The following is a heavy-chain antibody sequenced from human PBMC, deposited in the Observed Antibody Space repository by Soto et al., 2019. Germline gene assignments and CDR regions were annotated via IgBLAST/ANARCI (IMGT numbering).Heavy chain of an antibody. CDR2: IKSDGSIT. Sequence: EVQLVESGGGLVQPGGSLRLSCAASGFTFSSYWMYWVRQAPGKGLVWVSRIKSDGSITADADSVKGRFTISRDNAKNTLFLQMNSLRAEDTAVYYCGRAGNYGMDVWGQGTTVTVSS. J-gene: IGHJ6*02. V-gene: IGHV3-74*01. CDR3: GRAGNYGMDV. CDR1: GFTFSSYW.